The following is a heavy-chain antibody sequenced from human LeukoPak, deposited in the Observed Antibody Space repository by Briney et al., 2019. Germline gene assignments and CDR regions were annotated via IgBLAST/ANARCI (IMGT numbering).Heavy chain of an antibody. Sequence: SETLSLTCTVSGASISSGGYYWNWIRQPPGKGLEWIGYIYYSRSTSYSPSFKSRLTISVDTSKNQFSLKLSSVTAADTAVYYCARDGYNSGYFDYWGQGTLVTVSS. J-gene: IGHJ4*02. V-gene: IGHV4-30-4*01. D-gene: IGHD5-24*01. CDR2: IYYSRST. CDR3: ARDGYNSGYFDY. CDR1: GASISSGGYY.